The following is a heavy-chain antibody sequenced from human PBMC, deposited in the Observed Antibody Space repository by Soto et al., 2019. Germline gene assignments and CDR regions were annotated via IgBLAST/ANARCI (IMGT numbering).Heavy chain of an antibody. J-gene: IGHJ4*02. CDR1: GFSLSTSGVG. CDR3: AHGVWYISSSGFGGFDY. Sequence: QITLKESGPTVVKPTQTLTLTCTFSGFSLSTSGVGVGWIRQPPGKAPEWLALIYWIDDKRYSPSLKSRLTIIKDTSKNQVISTMTNMDPVDTATYYCAHGVWYISSSGFGGFDYWGQGTPVTVSS. CDR2: IYWIDDK. V-gene: IGHV2-5*01. D-gene: IGHD6-6*01.